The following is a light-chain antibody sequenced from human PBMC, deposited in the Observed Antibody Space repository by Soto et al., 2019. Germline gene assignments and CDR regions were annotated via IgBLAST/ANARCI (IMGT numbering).Light chain of an antibody. J-gene: IGLJ1*01. V-gene: IGLV1-40*01. CDR3: QSYDSSLRAYV. CDR1: SSNIGAGYD. CDR2: GND. Sequence: QSVLTQPPSVSGAPGQTVTISCTGSSSNIGAGYDAHWYQQLAGKAPKLLIYGNDNRPSGVPDRFSGSKSGTSASLAIAGLQADDEADYYCQSYDSSLRAYVFGTGTKLTVL.